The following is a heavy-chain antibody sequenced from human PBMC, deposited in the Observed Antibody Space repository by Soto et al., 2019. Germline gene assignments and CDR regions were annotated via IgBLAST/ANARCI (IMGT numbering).Heavy chain of an antibody. J-gene: IGHJ4*02. CDR3: ASWSGSYKVDY. Sequence: EVQLVESGGGLVQPGGSLRLSCAASGFTFSSYWMHWVRQAPGKGLVWVSRINSDGSSTSYADSVKGRFTISRDNAKNTLYLQMNSLRAEDTTVYYCASWSGSYKVDYWGQGTLVTVSS. D-gene: IGHD3-10*01. CDR2: INSDGSST. V-gene: IGHV3-74*01. CDR1: GFTFSSYW.